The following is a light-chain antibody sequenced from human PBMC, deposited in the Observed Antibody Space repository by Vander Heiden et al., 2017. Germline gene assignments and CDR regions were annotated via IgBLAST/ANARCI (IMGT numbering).Light chain of an antibody. CDR2: GAS. CDR1: QSVSSSY. Sequence: ELVLTQSPGTLSLSPGERATLSCRASQSVSSSYVAWYQQNPGQAPRLLIYGASSRATGIPDRFSGSGSGTDFTLTISRLEPEDFAVYYCQQYGSSPCTFGQGTKLEIK. V-gene: IGKV3-20*01. J-gene: IGKJ2*02. CDR3: QQYGSSPCT.